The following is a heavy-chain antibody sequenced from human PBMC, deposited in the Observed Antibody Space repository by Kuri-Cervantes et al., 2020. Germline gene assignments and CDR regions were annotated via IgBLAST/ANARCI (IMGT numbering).Heavy chain of an antibody. CDR3: ARDRLRHRDDILTPAGY. CDR2: INAGNGNT. J-gene: IGHJ4*02. CDR1: GYTFTSYA. D-gene: IGHD3-9*01. Sequence: ASVKVSCKASGYTFTSYAMHWVRQAPGQRLEWMGWINAGNGNTKYSQKLQGRVTMTTDTSTSTAYMELRSRRSDDTAVYYCARDRLRHRDDILTPAGYWGQGTLVTVSS. V-gene: IGHV1-3*01.